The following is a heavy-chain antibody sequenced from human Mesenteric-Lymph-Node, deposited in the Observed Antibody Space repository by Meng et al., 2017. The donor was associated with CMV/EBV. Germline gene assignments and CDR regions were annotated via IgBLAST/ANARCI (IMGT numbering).Heavy chain of an antibody. D-gene: IGHD2-15*01. CDR1: GDSVYSNNAA. J-gene: IGHJ4*02. CDR3: ARGCNGGSCSDY. Sequence: SGDSVYSNNAAWNWIRQSPSRGLEWLGRTYYRSKWHNDYAGSVKSRITINPDTSRNQFSLQLNSVTPEDSAVYFCARGCNGGSCSDYWGQGILVTVSS. CDR2: TYYRSKWHN. V-gene: IGHV6-1*01.